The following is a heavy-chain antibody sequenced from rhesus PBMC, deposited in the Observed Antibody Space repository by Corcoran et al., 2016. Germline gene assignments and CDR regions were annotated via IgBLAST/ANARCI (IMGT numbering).Heavy chain of an antibody. CDR3: ARRSGSYGGFDY. V-gene: IGHV4-122*02. CDR1: GGSISSGYYY. CDR2: ITYSGST. Sequence: QVQLQESGPGLVKPSETLSLTCAVSGGSISSGYYYWTWLRQPPGKGLEWIGYITYSGSTSYNPSLKSRVTISKDTSKNQFSLKLSSVTAADTAVYYCARRSGSYGGFDYWGQGVLVTVSS. D-gene: IGHD1-44*02. J-gene: IGHJ4*01.